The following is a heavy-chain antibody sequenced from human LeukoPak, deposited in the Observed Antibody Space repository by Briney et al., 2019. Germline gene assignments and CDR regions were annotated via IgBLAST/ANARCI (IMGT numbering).Heavy chain of an antibody. J-gene: IGHJ4*02. Sequence: SETLSLTCTVSGYSISSGYYWGWIRQPPGKGLEGIGSIYHSGSTYYNPSLKSRVTISVDTSKNQFSLKLSSVTAADTAVYYCARDGALSDYGDYIDYWGQGTLVTVSS. CDR1: GYSISSGYY. V-gene: IGHV4-38-2*02. CDR3: ARDGALSDYGDYIDY. CDR2: IYHSGST. D-gene: IGHD4-17*01.